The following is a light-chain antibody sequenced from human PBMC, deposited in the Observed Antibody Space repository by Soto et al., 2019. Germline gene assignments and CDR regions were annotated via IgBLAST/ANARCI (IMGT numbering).Light chain of an antibody. J-gene: IGKJ2*01. CDR1: RSVNRSY. Sequence: ELVLTQSPGTLSLSPGERATLSCTASRSVNRSYLTWYQQKPGQAPRLLIYWTSSRATGIPDRFSGSGSGTDFTLTISRVEPEDFAVYYCQQYGNSPMYTFGQGTKLEIK. CDR3: QQYGNSPMYT. V-gene: IGKV3-20*01. CDR2: WTS.